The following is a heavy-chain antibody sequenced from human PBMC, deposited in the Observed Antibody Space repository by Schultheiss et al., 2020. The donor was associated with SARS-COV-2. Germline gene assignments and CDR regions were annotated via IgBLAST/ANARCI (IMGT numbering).Heavy chain of an antibody. CDR3: ARDRH. J-gene: IGHJ4*02. CDR2: ISSSSSYI. Sequence: GESLKISCAASGFTFSSYAMSWVRQAPVKGLEWVSSISSSSSYIYYADSVKGRFTISRDNAKNSLYLQMNSLRAEDTAVYYCARDRHWGQGTLVTVSS. V-gene: IGHV3-21*01. CDR1: GFTFSSYA.